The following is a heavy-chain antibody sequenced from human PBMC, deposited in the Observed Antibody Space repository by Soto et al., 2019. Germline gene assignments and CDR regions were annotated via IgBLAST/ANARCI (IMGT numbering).Heavy chain of an antibody. CDR3: AKGRGGSGSLTPRVDF. D-gene: IGHD3-10*01. CDR2: ISGGGDTT. CDR1: GFTFNNYA. J-gene: IGHJ4*02. V-gene: IGHV3-23*01. Sequence: EVQLLESGGGLVQPGGSLRLSCAASGFTFNNYAMTWVRQAPGKGLEWVSAISGGGDTTSYADSVKGRFTVSRDGSKNTAQVEMSSLRAEDTALYYCAKGRGGSGSLTPRVDFWGQGTLVTVSS.